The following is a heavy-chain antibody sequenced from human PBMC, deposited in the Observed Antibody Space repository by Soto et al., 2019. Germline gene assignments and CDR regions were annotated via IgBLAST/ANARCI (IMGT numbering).Heavy chain of an antibody. CDR3: ARDLAKGGGSAGFDY. J-gene: IGHJ4*02. D-gene: IGHD1-26*01. CDR1: GYTFAVYY. V-gene: IGHV1-2*02. Sequence: ASVKVSCKASGYTFAVYYMHWVRQAPGQGLEWMGWINPKSGGTMYPQRFQGRVTMTWDTSISTAYMALTRLRSDDTAVYYCARDLAKGGGSAGFDYWGQGTLVTVSS. CDR2: INPKSGGT.